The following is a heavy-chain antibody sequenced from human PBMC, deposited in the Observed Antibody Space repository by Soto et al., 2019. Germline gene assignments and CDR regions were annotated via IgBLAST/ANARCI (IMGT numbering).Heavy chain of an antibody. J-gene: IGHJ4*02. CDR1: GFTVSNNY. CDR2: IYSGGTT. D-gene: IGHD3-22*01. CDR3: ARDDRYGSGDYDFDY. V-gene: IGHV3-66*01. Sequence: EVQLVESGGGLVQPGGSLRLSCAASGFTVSNNYMSWVRQPPGKGLEWVSVIYSGGTTYYADSVKGRFTISRDNSKNTLYLQMSSLRAEDTAVYYCARDDRYGSGDYDFDYWGQGTLVTVSS.